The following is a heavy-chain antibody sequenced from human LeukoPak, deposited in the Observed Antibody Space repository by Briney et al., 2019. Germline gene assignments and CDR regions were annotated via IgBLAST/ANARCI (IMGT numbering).Heavy chain of an antibody. J-gene: IGHJ5*02. CDR1: GGSIRSSSYY. V-gene: IGHV4-39*01. D-gene: IGHD3-10*01. Sequence: SGTLSLTCTVSGGSIRSSSYYWGWIRQPPGNGLEWIGSIYYSGSTYYNPSLKSRVTISVDTSKNQFSLKLSSVTAADTAVYYCASILWSGDWFDPWGQGTLVTVSS. CDR2: IYYSGST. CDR3: ASILWSGDWFDP.